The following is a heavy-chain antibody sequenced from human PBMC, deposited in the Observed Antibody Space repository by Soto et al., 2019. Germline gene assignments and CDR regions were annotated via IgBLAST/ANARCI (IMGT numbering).Heavy chain of an antibody. V-gene: IGHV5-51*01. J-gene: IGHJ4*02. CDR2: IYPGDSDT. Sequence: LGESLKICCKAAGYRFTSSWIGWVRQMPGRGLEWMGIIYPGDSDTRYRPSFQGQVTISADKSSSTAYLQWNSLQASDTAMYYCARLPGIVAPGTVFLDNWGQGTMVTVSS. CDR1: GYRFTSSW. CDR3: ARLPGIVAPGTVFLDN. D-gene: IGHD1-1*01.